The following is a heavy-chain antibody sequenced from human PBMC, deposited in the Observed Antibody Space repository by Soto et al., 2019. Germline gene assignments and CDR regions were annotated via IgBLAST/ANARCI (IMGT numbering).Heavy chain of an antibody. Sequence: PGGALRLSCVNSRFTFNTFAMSWVRQAPGEGLEWVSAINAGGGNTHYADSVKGRFTISRDNSKNTLYLQMDSLRAEDTAVYYCAKHNSSAFWPGHYSSLHFCGQGTLDTVYS. V-gene: IGHV3-23*01. J-gene: IGHJ4*02. CDR2: INAGGGNT. CDR3: AKHNSSAFWPGHYSSLHF. D-gene: IGHD3-3*01. CDR1: RFTFNTFA.